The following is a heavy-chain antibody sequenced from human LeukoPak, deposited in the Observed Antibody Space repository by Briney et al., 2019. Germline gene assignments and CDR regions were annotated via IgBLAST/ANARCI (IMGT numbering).Heavy chain of an antibody. CDR1: GFTFSSYA. CDR3: ARDSELRFLEWPYYYYYYMDV. Sequence: GGSLRLSCAASGFTFSSYAMHWVRQAPGKGLEWVAVISYDGSNKYYADSVKGRFTISRDNSKNTLYLQMNSLRAEDTAVYYCARDSELRFLEWPYYYYYYMDVWGKGTTVTVSS. V-gene: IGHV3-30-3*01. D-gene: IGHD3-3*01. CDR2: ISYDGSNK. J-gene: IGHJ6*03.